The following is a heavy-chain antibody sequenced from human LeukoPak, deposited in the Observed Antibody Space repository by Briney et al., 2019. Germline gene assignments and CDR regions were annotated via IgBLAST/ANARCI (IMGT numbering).Heavy chain of an antibody. CDR2: IYYSGST. CDR3: ARGGSWFDP. V-gene: IGHV4-59*02. J-gene: IGHJ5*02. D-gene: IGHD3-10*01. CDR1: GGSVSSDY. Sequence: SETLSLTCTVSGGSVSSDYWSWIRQPPGKGLEGIGYIYYSGSTNYNPSLKSRGTISVDTSKNQFSLKLTSVTAADTAVYYCARGGSWFDPWGQGTLVTVSS.